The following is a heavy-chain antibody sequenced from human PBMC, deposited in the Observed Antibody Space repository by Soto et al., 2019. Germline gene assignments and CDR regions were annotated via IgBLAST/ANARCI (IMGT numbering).Heavy chain of an antibody. CDR3: ARHVNLTLAGTGIDS. V-gene: IGHV4-59*08. CDR2: IYSIGST. J-gene: IGHJ4*02. D-gene: IGHD6-19*01. CDR1: DGSISGYY. Sequence: SETLSLTCTVSDGSISGYYWRWLRQPPGKGLEWIGYIYSIGSTNYNPSLRSRVTMSIDTSQEQFSLKLSSVTATDTAVYYCARHVNLTLAGTGIDSWGRGTLVTVSS.